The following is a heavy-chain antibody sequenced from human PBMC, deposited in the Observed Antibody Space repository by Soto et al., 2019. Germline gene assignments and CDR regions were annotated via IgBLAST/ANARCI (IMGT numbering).Heavy chain of an antibody. V-gene: IGHV4-59*01. CDR2: IYYRGTT. J-gene: IGHJ5*01. Sequence: SETLSLTCTVSGGSITNYLWSWIRQSPGKGLEWIGYIYYRGTTNYNPSLMSRVTISVDTSKNHFSLKLTSVTAADTAVYYCASVYGSGSLTNLFDSWGRGTLVTVSS. CDR1: GGSITNYL. CDR3: ASVYGSGSLTNLFDS. D-gene: IGHD3-10*01.